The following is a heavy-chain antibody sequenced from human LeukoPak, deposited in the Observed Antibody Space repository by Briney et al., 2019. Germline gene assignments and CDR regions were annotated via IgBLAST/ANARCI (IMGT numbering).Heavy chain of an antibody. J-gene: IGHJ3*02. D-gene: IGHD3-9*01. V-gene: IGHV4-34*01. CDR1: GGSISSYY. Sequence: SETLSLTCTVSGGSISSYYWSWIRQPPGKGLEWIGEINHSGSTNYNPSLKSRVTISVDTSKNQFSLKLSSVTAADTAVYYCAREYYDILTGYSYDAFDIWGQGTMVTVSS. CDR3: AREYYDILTGYSYDAFDI. CDR2: INHSGST.